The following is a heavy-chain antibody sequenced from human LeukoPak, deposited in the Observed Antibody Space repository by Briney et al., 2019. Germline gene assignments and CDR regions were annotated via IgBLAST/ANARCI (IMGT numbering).Heavy chain of an antibody. CDR1: GYTFTGHY. J-gene: IGHJ4*02. D-gene: IGHD3-10*01. Sequence: ASVKVSCKASGYTFTGHYIHWVRQAPGQGLEWMGWINPNTGGTDYAEKFEGRVTMTRDTSTSTAYMELTRLRSDDTAVYYCATDVLWPQGQGFDYWGQGTLVTVSS. CDR3: ATDVLWPQGQGFDY. CDR2: INPNTGGT. V-gene: IGHV1-2*02.